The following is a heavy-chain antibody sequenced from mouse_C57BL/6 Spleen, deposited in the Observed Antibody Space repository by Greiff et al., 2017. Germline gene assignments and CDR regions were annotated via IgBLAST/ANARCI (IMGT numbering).Heavy chain of an antibody. J-gene: IGHJ4*01. Sequence: QVQLQQPGAELVMPGASVKLSCKASGYTFTSYWMHWVKQRPGQGLEWIGEIDPSDSYTNYNQKFKGKSTLTVDKSSSTAYMQLSSLTSEDSAVYYCARWSAQARAMDYWGQGTSVTVSS. CDR2: IDPSDSYT. CDR1: GYTFTSYW. V-gene: IGHV1-69*01. CDR3: ARWSAQARAMDY. D-gene: IGHD3-2*02.